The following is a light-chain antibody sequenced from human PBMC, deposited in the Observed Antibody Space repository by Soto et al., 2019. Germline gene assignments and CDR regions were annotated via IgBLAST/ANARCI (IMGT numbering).Light chain of an antibody. V-gene: IGLV1-44*01. CDR1: SSNIGTNT. CDR3: ATWDDSLNGAV. CDR2: SDN. J-gene: IGLJ7*01. Sequence: QSVLTQPPSASGTPGQRVTISCSGSSSNIGTNTVNWYQHLPGTAPKLLIYSDNQRPSWVPDRFSASKSGTSASLAISGLQSEDEADYYCATWDDSLNGAVFGGGTQLTVL.